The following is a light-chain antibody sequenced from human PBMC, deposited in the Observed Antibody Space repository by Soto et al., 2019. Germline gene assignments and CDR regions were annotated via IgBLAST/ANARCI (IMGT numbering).Light chain of an antibody. CDR3: QQYVSTPWT. V-gene: IGKV3-20*01. CDR1: QSVGNDY. J-gene: IGKJ1*01. Sequence: IVLTQSPGTLSLSPGERATLSCRVCQSVGNDYLAWYQQKPGQAPRLLIYGASSRAPGIPDRFSGSGSGTDFALTISRLEPEDIAVYSCQQYVSTPWTFGQGTKVDIK. CDR2: GAS.